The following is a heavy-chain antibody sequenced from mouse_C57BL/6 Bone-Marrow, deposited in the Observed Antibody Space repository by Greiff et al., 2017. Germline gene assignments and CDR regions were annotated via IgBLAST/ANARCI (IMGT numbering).Heavy chain of an antibody. CDR3: ARSSIYGGYDFDY. V-gene: IGHV1-72*01. CDR2: IDPNSGGS. J-gene: IGHJ2*01. Sequence: QVQLQQPGAELVKPGASVKLSCKASGYTFTSYWMHWVKQRPGRGLEWIGRIDPNSGGSKYNEKFKSKATLTVDKPSSTTYMQLRILTSEDSEVYHCARSSIYGGYDFDYWGQGTTLTVSS. CDR1: GYTFTSYW. D-gene: IGHD2-3*01.